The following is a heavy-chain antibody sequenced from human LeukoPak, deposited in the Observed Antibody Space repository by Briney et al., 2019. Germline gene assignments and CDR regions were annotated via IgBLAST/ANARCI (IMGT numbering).Heavy chain of an antibody. J-gene: IGHJ6*02. CDR1: GFTVSNNY. CDR2: ISGSGGST. Sequence: GGSLRLSCAASGFTVSNNYMSWVRQAPGKGLEWVSAISGSGGSTFYADSVKGRFTISRDNSKNTLYLQMNSLRAEDTAVYYCAKSDRYCSSTSCYPLYYYYGMDVWGQGTTVTVSS. CDR3: AKSDRYCSSTSCYPLYYYYGMDV. V-gene: IGHV3-23*01. D-gene: IGHD2-2*01.